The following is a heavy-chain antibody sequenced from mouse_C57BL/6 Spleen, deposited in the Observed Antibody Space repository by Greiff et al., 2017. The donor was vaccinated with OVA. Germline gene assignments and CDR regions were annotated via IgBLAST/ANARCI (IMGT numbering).Heavy chain of an antibody. Sequence: VQLQQSGGDLVKPGGSLKLSCAASGFTFSSYGMSWVRQTPDKRLEWVATISSGGSYTYYPDSVKGRFTISRDNAKNTLYLQMSSLKSEDTAMYYCARHSPYDYDGYFDYWGQGTTLTVSS. D-gene: IGHD2-4*01. CDR1: GFTFSSYG. J-gene: IGHJ2*01. CDR2: ISSGGSYT. V-gene: IGHV5-6*01. CDR3: ARHSPYDYDGYFDY.